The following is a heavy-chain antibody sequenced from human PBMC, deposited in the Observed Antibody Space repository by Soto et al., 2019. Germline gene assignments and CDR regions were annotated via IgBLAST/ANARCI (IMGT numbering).Heavy chain of an antibody. CDR3: ASTKDETLYFDY. J-gene: IGHJ4*02. CDR2: IHYSGST. V-gene: IGHV4-39*01. CDR1: GYSISISSYY. Sequence: SETLSLTCSVSGYSISISSYYWCWVLQPPGKGLEWIGSIHYSGSTHYNPSLQSRVTISGDASKKQFSLKLGSVTAADTAMYYCASTKDETLYFDYWGQGNLVTVSS. D-gene: IGHD2-15*01.